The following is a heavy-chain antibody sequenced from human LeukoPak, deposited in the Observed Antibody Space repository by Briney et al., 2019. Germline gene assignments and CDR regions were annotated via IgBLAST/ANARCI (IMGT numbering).Heavy chain of an antibody. V-gene: IGHV1-46*01. CDR1: GGTFSSYA. J-gene: IGHJ3*02. CDR2: INPSGGST. Sequence: ASVKVSCKASGGTFSSYAISGVRQAPGQGLEWMGIINPSGGSTSYAQKFQGRVTMTRDMSTSTVYMELSSLRSEDTAVYYCARDPDREYSSSSRAFDIWGQGTMVTVSS. D-gene: IGHD6-6*01. CDR3: ARDPDREYSSSSRAFDI.